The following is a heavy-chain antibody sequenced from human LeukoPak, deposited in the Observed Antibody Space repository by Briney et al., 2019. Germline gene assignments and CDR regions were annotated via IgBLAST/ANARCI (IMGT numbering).Heavy chain of an antibody. CDR3: AGDNYGLGSLDY. V-gene: IGHV3-23*01. D-gene: IGHD3-10*01. J-gene: IGHJ4*02. CDR2: ISGNGGST. Sequence: GRSLRLSCVVSGFTFSSYAMSWVRQAPGKGLEWVSVISGNGGSTYFADSVKGRFTISRDTSKNTLSLQMNSLRAEDTAVYYCAGDNYGLGSLDYWGQGTLVTVSS. CDR1: GFTFSSYA.